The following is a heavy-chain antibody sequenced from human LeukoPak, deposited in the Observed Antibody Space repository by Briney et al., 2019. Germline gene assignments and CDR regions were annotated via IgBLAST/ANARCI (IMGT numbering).Heavy chain of an antibody. CDR1: GYSFTSYW. J-gene: IGHJ3*02. V-gene: IGHV5-51*01. CDR3: AILGKGTPLWLPAIAFDI. D-gene: IGHD5-18*01. Sequence: GESLKISCKGSGYSFTSYWIGWVRQMPRKGLEWMGIIYPGDSDTRYSPSFQGQVTISADKSISTAYLQWSSLKASDTAMYYCAILGKGTPLWLPAIAFDIWGQGTMVTVSS. CDR2: IYPGDSDT.